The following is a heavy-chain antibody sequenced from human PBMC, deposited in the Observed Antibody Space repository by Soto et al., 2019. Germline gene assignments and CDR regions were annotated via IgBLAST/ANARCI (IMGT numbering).Heavy chain of an antibody. D-gene: IGHD3-3*01. V-gene: IGHV3-30*04. CDR3: AKDRTIFGVVTPFDY. J-gene: IGHJ4*02. Sequence: GGSLRLSCAASGFTFSSYAMHWVRQAPGEGLEWVAVISYDGSNKYYADSVKGRFTISRDNSKNTPYLQMNSLRAEDTAVYYCAKDRTIFGVVTPFDYWGQGTLVTVSS. CDR1: GFTFSSYA. CDR2: ISYDGSNK.